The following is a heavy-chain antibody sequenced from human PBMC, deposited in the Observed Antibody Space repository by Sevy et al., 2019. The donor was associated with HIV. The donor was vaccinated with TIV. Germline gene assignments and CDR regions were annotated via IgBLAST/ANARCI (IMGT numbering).Heavy chain of an antibody. CDR2: IYYSGST. Sequence: SETLSLTCTVSGGSISSSSYYWGWIRQPPGKGLDWIGSIYYSGSTYYNPSLKSRVTISVDTSKNQFSLKLSSVTAADTAVYYCAVELGIAAAGTLNYWGQGTLVTVSS. V-gene: IGHV4-39*01. CDR1: GGSISSSSYY. CDR3: AVELGIAAAGTLNY. J-gene: IGHJ4*02. D-gene: IGHD6-13*01.